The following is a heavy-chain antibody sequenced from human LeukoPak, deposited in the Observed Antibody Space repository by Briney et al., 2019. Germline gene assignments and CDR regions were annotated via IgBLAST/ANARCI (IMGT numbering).Heavy chain of an antibody. Sequence: SETLSLTCAVSGGPILTTNWWSWVRQPPGKGLEWIGEVHLSGASNYNPSLKSRVSMSIDKSRNQLSLELTSVTAADTAIYYCARESGAFSPFGFWGQGTLVTVSS. CDR2: VHLSGAS. V-gene: IGHV4-4*02. J-gene: IGHJ4*02. CDR1: GGPILTTNW. D-gene: IGHD1-26*01. CDR3: ARESGAFSPFGF.